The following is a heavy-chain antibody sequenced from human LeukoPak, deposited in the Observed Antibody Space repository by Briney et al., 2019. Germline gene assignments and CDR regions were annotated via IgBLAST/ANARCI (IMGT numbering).Heavy chain of an antibody. Sequence: AGSLRLSCAASGFTFSGFSIHWVRQAPGKGLEWVAVISYDGGNKYYADSVKGRFTISRDNSQNTLYLQRNSLRAEDTAVYYCARDFGLAYFDYWGQGTLVTVSS. CDR2: ISYDGGNK. D-gene: IGHD3/OR15-3a*01. CDR3: ARDFGLAYFDY. V-gene: IGHV3-30*04. J-gene: IGHJ4*02. CDR1: GFTFSGFS.